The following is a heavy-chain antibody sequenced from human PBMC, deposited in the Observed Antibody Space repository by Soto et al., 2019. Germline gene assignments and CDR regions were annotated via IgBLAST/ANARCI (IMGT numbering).Heavy chain of an antibody. CDR1: GFTFSSYN. Sequence: GGSLRLSCAASGFTFSSYNMNWVRQAPGKGLEWVSYISSSSSTIYYADSVKGRFTISRENAKNSLYLKMNSLRAEDTAVYYCARGIHCSGGTCYGMIDYWGQGTLVTVSS. CDR3: ARGIHCSGGTCYGMIDY. V-gene: IGHV3-48*01. D-gene: IGHD2-15*01. CDR2: ISSSSSTI. J-gene: IGHJ4*01.